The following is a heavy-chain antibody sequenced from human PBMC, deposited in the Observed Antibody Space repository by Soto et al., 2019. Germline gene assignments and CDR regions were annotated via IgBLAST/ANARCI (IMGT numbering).Heavy chain of an antibody. D-gene: IGHD3-9*01. V-gene: IGHV3-21*01. CDR2: ISSSSSYI. Sequence: EVQLVESGGGLVKPGGSLRLSCAASGFTFSSYSMNWVRQAPGKGLEWVSSISSSSSYIYYADSVKGRFTISRDNAKNSLYLQMYSLRAEDTAVHYCARAFYDILTGYPSFGMDVWGQGTTVTVSS. CDR3: ARAFYDILTGYPSFGMDV. J-gene: IGHJ6*02. CDR1: GFTFSSYS.